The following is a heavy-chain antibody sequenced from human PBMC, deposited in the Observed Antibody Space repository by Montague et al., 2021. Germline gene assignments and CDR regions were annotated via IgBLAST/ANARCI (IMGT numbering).Heavy chain of an antibody. CDR2: IYPGGNT. V-gene: IGHV3-53*01. CDR1: GFSVAAKY. Sequence: SLRLSCAASGFSVAAKYMTWVCQAPGKGLEWVSMIYPGGNTYYADSLEGRFTISRDILQNTLFLQMDTLRVEDAAVFFCAKGRGNSGYKFDSWGQGTLVTVSS. CDR3: AKGRGNSGYKFDS. D-gene: IGHD5-12*01. J-gene: IGHJ4*02.